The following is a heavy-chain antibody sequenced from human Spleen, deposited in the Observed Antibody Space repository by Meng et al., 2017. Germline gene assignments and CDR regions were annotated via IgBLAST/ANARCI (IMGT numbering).Heavy chain of an antibody. CDR3: ARVDYYDSSGTRTRGNFDY. CDR2: ISAYNGNT. Sequence: QVQLVQSGAEVKKPGASVKVSCKASGYTFTSYGISWVRQAPGQGLEWMGWISAYNGNTNYAQKLQGRVTMTTDTSTSTAYMELRSLRSDDTAVYYCARVDYYDSSGTRTRGNFDYWGQGALVTVSS. D-gene: IGHD3-22*01. J-gene: IGHJ4*02. CDR1: GYTFTSYG. V-gene: IGHV1-18*01.